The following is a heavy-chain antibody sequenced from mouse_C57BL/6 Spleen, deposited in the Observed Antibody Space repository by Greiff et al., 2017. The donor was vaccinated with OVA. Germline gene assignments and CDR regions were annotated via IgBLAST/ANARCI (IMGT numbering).Heavy chain of an antibody. J-gene: IGHJ2*01. CDR2: IDPETGGT. CDR3: TRWGYYYFDY. CDR1: GYTFTDYE. D-gene: IGHD3-1*01. V-gene: IGHV1-15*01. Sequence: QVQLKQSGAELVRPGASVTLSCKASGYTFTDYEMHWVKQTPVHGLEWIGAIDPETGGTAYNQKFKGKAILTADKSSSTAYMELRSLTSEDSAVYYCTRWGYYYFDYWGQGTTLTVSS.